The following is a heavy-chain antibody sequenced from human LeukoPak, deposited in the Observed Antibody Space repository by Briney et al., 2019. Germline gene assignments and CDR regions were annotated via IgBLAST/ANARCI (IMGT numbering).Heavy chain of an antibody. D-gene: IGHD4-23*01. CDR2: IYYSGST. V-gene: IGHV4-39*02. CDR1: GGSISSSSYY. CDR3: ARDYGGNSGAFDI. Sequence: SETLSLTCTVSGGSISSSSYYWGWIRQPPGKGLEWIGSIYYSGSTYYNPSLKSRVTISVDTSKNQFSLKLSSVTAADTAVYYCARDYGGNSGAFDIWGQGTMVTVSS. J-gene: IGHJ3*02.